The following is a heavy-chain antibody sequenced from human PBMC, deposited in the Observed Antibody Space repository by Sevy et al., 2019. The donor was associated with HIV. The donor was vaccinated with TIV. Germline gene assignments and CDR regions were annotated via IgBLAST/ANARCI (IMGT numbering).Heavy chain of an antibody. J-gene: IGHJ5*01. CDR2: SSWNSGSI. D-gene: IGHD6-19*01. CDR3: AKGIGYSNGWYSWIDS. CDR1: GFTFDDYA. Sequence: GGSLRLSCVASGFTFDDYAMHWVRQAPGKGPEWVSGSSWNSGSIGYAESVKGRFTISRDNAKNSLYLQMNSLRVEDTALYYCAKGIGYSNGWYSWIDSWGQGTLVTVSS. V-gene: IGHV3-9*01.